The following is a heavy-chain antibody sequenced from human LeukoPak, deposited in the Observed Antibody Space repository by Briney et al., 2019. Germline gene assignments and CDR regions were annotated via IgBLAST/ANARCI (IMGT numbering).Heavy chain of an antibody. J-gene: IGHJ4*02. Sequence: GGSLRLSCAASGFTFSSYAMHWVRQAPGKGLEWVAVISYDGSNKYYADSVKGRFTISRDNSKNTLYLQMNSLRAEDTAVHYRARDSRIAARPSGDYWGQGTLVTVSS. CDR1: GFTFSSYA. CDR3: ARDSRIAARPSGDY. V-gene: IGHV3-30-3*01. D-gene: IGHD6-6*01. CDR2: ISYDGSNK.